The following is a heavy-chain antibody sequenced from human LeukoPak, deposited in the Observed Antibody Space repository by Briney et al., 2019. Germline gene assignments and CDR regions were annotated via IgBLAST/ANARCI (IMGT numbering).Heavy chain of an antibody. Sequence: SETLSLTCTVSGSSINTSSYYWGWIRQPPGKGLEWIGSIFYTGSTYYNPSLRSRLTTSVDTSKNQFSLRLRSVTAADTAVYYCARHMLHYYDSSGIIFDYWGQGTLVTVSS. J-gene: IGHJ4*02. V-gene: IGHV4-39*01. CDR2: IFYTGST. D-gene: IGHD3-22*01. CDR3: ARHMLHYYDSSGIIFDY. CDR1: GSSINTSSYY.